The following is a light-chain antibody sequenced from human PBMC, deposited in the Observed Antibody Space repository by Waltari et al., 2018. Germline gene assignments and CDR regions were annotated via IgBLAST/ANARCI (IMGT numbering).Light chain of an antibody. Sequence: EIVLTQSPGILSLFRGERATLSCTASQSVSSSYLSWYHQKPGQAPRLLIYGASSRATGIPDRFSSSGSGTDFTLTISRLEPEDFAVYYCQQYGSSPPWTFGQGTKVEIK. J-gene: IGKJ1*01. CDR2: GAS. V-gene: IGKV3-20*01. CDR3: QQYGSSPPWT. CDR1: QSVSSSY.